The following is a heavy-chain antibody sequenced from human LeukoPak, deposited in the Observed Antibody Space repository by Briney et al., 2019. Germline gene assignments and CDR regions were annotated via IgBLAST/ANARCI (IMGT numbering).Heavy chain of an antibody. CDR2: IYYSGST. Sequence: SETLSLTRTVSGGSISSGDYYWSWIRQPPGKGLEWIGYIYYSGSTYYNPSLKSRVTISVDTSKNQFSLNLNSVTAADTALYYCAEGGAARLHFQNWGQGTLVTVSS. CDR1: GGSISSGDYY. D-gene: IGHD6-6*01. J-gene: IGHJ1*01. V-gene: IGHV4-30-4*02. CDR3: AEGGAARLHFQN.